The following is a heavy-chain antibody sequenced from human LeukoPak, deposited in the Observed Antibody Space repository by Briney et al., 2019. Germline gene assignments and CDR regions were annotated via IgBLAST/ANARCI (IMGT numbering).Heavy chain of an antibody. J-gene: IGHJ6*02. Sequence: PGGSLRLSCAASGFTVSSNYMSWVRQAPGKGLEWVSVIYSAGSTYYADSVKGRFTISRDNSKNTLCLQMNSLRAEDTAVYYCATGPGTYLNYGMDVWGQGTTVTVSS. CDR3: ATGPGTYLNYGMDV. CDR1: GFTVSSNY. V-gene: IGHV3-53*01. D-gene: IGHD1-26*01. CDR2: IYSAGST.